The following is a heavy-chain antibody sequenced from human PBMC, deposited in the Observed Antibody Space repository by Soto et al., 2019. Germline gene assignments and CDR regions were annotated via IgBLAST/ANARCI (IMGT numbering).Heavy chain of an antibody. CDR1: GGSISSGDYY. Sequence: NPSETLSLTCTVSGGSISSGDYYWSWIRQPPGKGLEWIGYIYYSGSTYYNPSLKSRVTISVDTSKNQFSLKLSSVTAADTAVYYCARYRTAAGNSGWFDPWGPGTLVTVSS. D-gene: IGHD6-13*01. J-gene: IGHJ5*02. CDR2: IYYSGST. V-gene: IGHV4-30-4*01. CDR3: ARYRTAAGNSGWFDP.